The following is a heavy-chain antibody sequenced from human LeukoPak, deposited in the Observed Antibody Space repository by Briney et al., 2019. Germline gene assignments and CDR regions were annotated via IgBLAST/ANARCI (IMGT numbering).Heavy chain of an antibody. D-gene: IGHD3-10*01. CDR2: IIPIFGTA. V-gene: IGHV1-69*13. J-gene: IGHJ4*02. CDR3: ARAPTFGELLLAGSSYFDY. CDR1: GYTFTMYG. Sequence: SVKVSCKASGYTFTMYGITWVRQAPGQGLEWMGGIIPIFGTANYAQKFQGRVTITADESTSTAYMELSSLRSEDTAVYYCARAPTFGELLLAGSSYFDYWGQGTLVTVSS.